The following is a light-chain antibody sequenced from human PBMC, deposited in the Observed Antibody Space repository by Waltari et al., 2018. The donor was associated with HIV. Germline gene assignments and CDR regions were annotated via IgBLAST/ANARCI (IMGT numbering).Light chain of an antibody. J-gene: IGLJ2*01. V-gene: IGLV3-9*01. CDR1: NIRTKN. Sequence: SYELTQPLSVSVALGQTATLSCGGSNIRTKNVHWYQQKPGQAPVLVIYSDNNRPSGVPERFSAANSGNTATLISTGAQVGDEADYYCQVWDSASVVFGGGTKLTVL. CDR3: QVWDSASVV. CDR2: SDN.